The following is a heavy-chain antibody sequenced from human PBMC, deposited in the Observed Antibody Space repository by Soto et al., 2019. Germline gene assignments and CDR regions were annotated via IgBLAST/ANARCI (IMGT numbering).Heavy chain of an antibody. D-gene: IGHD1-26*01. CDR2: MDYSGNT. V-gene: IGHV4-59*08. CDR1: GGSISSYY. Sequence: PSETLSLTCSVSGGSISSYYWSWIRQPPGKGLEWIAYMDYSGNTYDNPSLKSRVTMSRDTSKNHLSLRLSSVTAADRAIYYCATHYSDWAFDNWGQGTLVTVS. J-gene: IGHJ4*02. CDR3: ATHYSDWAFDN.